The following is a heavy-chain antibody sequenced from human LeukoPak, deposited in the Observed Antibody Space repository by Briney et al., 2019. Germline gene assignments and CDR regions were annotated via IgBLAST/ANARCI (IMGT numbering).Heavy chain of an antibody. CDR3: AKDQSQ. Sequence: GGSLRLSCAASGFTFSSYVMHWVRQAPGKGLEWVGVISVDGNNKYYGESVKGRLTISRDNSKNTLYLQINSLRPEDTAVYYCAKDQSQWGQGTLVIVSS. J-gene: IGHJ4*02. V-gene: IGHV3-30*18. CDR2: ISVDGNNK. CDR1: GFTFSSYV.